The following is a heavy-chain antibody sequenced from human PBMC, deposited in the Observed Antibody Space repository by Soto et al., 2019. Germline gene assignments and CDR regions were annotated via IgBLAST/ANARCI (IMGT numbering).Heavy chain of an antibody. CDR1: GYTFTSYA. Sequence: GASVKVSCKASGYTFTSYAMHWVRQAPGQRLEWMGWINAGNGNTKYSQKFQGRVTITRDTSASTAYMELSSLRSEDTAVYYCASSFDFWSGPENYYYYYGMDVWGQGTTVTVSS. J-gene: IGHJ6*02. V-gene: IGHV1-3*01. CDR2: INAGNGNT. D-gene: IGHD3-3*01. CDR3: ASSFDFWSGPENYYYYYGMDV.